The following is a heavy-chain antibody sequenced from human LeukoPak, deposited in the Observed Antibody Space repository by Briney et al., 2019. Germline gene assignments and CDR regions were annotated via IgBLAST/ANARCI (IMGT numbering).Heavy chain of an antibody. V-gene: IGHV3-33*01. D-gene: IGHD2-8*01. Sequence: SGGSLRLSCAASGFTFSSYGMHWVRQAPGKGLEWVAVIWYDGSNKYYGGSVKGRFTISRDNPKNTLYLQMNSLRAEDTAVYYCARDRCTNGVCYYDYWGQGTLVTVSS. CDR1: GFTFSSYG. CDR3: ARDRCTNGVCYYDY. CDR2: IWYDGSNK. J-gene: IGHJ4*02.